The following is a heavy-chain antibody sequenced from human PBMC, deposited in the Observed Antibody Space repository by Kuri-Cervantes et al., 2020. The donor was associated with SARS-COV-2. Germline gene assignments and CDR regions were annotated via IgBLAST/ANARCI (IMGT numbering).Heavy chain of an antibody. V-gene: IGHV3-21*01. D-gene: IGHD6-13*01. CDR3: ARDFEAAAGIYYFDY. CDR2: ISSSCSYI. J-gene: IGHJ4*02. Sequence: GESLKISCAASGFTFSSYSMNWVRQAPGKGLEWVSSISSSCSYIYYADSVKGRFTISRDNAKNSLYLQMNSLRAEDTAVYYCARDFEAAAGIYYFDYWGQGTLVTDSS. CDR1: GFTFSSYS.